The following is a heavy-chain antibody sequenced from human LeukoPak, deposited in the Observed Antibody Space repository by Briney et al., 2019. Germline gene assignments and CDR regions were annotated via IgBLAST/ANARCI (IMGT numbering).Heavy chain of an antibody. CDR3: ARGRYSYYYDSSGYYHDY. J-gene: IGHJ4*02. V-gene: IGHV4-39*07. D-gene: IGHD3-22*01. Sequence: SETLSLTCTVSGGSISSSSYYWSWIRQPPGKGLEWIGEINHSGSTNYNPSLKSRVTISVDTSKNQFSLKLSSVTAADTAVYYCARGRYSYYYDSSGYYHDYWGQGTLVTVSS. CDR2: INHSGST. CDR1: GGSISSSSYY.